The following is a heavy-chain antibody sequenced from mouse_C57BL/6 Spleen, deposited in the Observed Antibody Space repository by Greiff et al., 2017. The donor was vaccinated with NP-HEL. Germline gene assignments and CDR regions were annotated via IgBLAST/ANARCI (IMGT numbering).Heavy chain of an antibody. J-gene: IGHJ2*01. CDR3: ASRGPTYYSNYVYFDY. CDR2: INPNNGGT. CDR1: GYTFTDYN. Sequence: EVQLQQSGPELVKPGASVKIPCKASGYTFTDYNMDWVKQSHGKSLEWIGDINPNNGGTIYNQKFKGKATLTVDKSSSTAYMELRSLTSEDTAVYYCASRGPTYYSNYVYFDYWGQGTTLTVSS. D-gene: IGHD2-5*01. V-gene: IGHV1-18*01.